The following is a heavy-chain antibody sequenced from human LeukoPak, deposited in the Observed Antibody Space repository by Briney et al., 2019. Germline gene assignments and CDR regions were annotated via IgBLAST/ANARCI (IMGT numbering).Heavy chain of an antibody. CDR3: AKSSYYYDSSGYIDDAFDI. V-gene: IGHV3-23*01. D-gene: IGHD3-22*01. Sequence: GGSLRLSWPASSFTFSSYAMSWVRQAPGKGLEWVSAISGSGGSTYYADSVNGRFTISRDNSKNTLYLKMNSLRAEDTAVYYCAKSSYYYDSSGYIDDAFDIWGQGTMVTVSS. CDR1: SFTFSSYA. CDR2: ISGSGGST. J-gene: IGHJ3*02.